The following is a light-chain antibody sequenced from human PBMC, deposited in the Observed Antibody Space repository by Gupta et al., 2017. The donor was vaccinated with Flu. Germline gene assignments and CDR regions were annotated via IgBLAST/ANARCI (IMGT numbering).Light chain of an antibody. V-gene: IGKV1-5*01. CDR3: QQYFSYYT. CDR2: DVS. Sequence: DIQMTQSPSTLSASVGDRVTITCRASQNIRTWLAWYQQKPGKAPSLLIYDVSSLQSGVPSRFSGSGSGTEFTLTINGLQPDDLATYYCQQYFSYYTFGQGTKLEIK. J-gene: IGKJ2*01. CDR1: QNIRTW.